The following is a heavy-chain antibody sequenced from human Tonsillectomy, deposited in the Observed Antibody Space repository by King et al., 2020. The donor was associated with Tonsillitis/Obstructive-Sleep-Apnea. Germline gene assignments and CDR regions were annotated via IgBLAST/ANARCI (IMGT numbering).Heavy chain of an antibody. CDR3: ARGYCSSTSCACDY. Sequence: QLVQSGGGLVQPGGSLRLSCAASGFTFSDYSINWVRQAPGKGLEWVSYISRSSSTMYSADSVKGPFTISRDSAKNSLYLQMNSLRDEDTAVYYCARGYCSSTSCACDYWGQGTLVTVSS. CDR1: GFTFSDYS. D-gene: IGHD2-2*01. J-gene: IGHJ4*02. CDR2: ISRSSSTM. V-gene: IGHV3-48*02.